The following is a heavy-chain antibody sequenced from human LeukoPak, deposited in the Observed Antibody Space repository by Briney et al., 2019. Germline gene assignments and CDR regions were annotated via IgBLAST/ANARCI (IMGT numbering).Heavy chain of an antibody. J-gene: IGHJ4*02. CDR1: GGSISSYY. V-gene: IGHV4-39*01. CDR2: IYYSGST. D-gene: IGHD5-18*01. CDR3: ARWSYGFGSAYYFDY. Sequence: PSETLSLTCTVSGGSISSYYWGWIRQPPGKGLEWIGSIYYSGSTYYNPSLKSRVTISVDTSKNQFSLKLSSVTAADTAVYYCARWSYGFGSAYYFDYWGQGTLVTVSS.